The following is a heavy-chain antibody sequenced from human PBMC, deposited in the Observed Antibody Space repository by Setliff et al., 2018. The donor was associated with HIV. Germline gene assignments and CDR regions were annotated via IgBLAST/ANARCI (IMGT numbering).Heavy chain of an antibody. V-gene: IGHV4-61*09. D-gene: IGHD3-22*01. CDR1: GGSIGSGSHY. J-gene: IGHJ5*02. CDR3: ARAISPQYYGSSGYYLA. CDR2: IYTTGST. Sequence: KPSETLSLTCTVSGGSIGSGSHYWSWIRQPAGKGLEWIGHIYTTGSTNYNPSLKSRVTISADTSNNQFSLRLTSMTAADTAVYYCARAISPQYYGSSGYYLAWGQGTLVTVSS.